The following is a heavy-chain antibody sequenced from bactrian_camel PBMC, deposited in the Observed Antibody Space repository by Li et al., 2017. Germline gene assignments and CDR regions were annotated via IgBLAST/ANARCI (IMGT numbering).Heavy chain of an antibody. D-gene: IGHD4*01. V-gene: IGHV3S26*01. J-gene: IGHJ4*01. CDR2: IVGIGST. Sequence: QVQLVESGGDLVEPGGSLRLSCAASGFTFSSFCMGWFRQAPGKEREGVAIVGIGSTSYADSVKGRFTISKDDASNTLSLQMNSLKPEDTAMYYCAAGIQRCSRWRGDYRYWGQGTQVTVS. CDR1: GFTFSSFC. CDR3: AAGIQRCSRWRGDYRY.